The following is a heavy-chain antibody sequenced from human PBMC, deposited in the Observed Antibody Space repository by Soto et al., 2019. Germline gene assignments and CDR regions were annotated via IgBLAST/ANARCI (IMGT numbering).Heavy chain of an antibody. D-gene: IGHD2-2*01. Sequence: QVQLVQSGAQVKKPGSSVKVSCKASGGTFSSYAISWVRQAPGQGLEWMGGIIPIFGTANYAQKFQGRVTITADESTSTAYMELGSLISEETAVYYCARGGVVLAATGAELFDYWGQGTLVTVSS. V-gene: IGHV1-69*01. CDR3: ARGGVVLAATGAELFDY. CDR1: GGTFSSYA. CDR2: IIPIFGTA. J-gene: IGHJ4*02.